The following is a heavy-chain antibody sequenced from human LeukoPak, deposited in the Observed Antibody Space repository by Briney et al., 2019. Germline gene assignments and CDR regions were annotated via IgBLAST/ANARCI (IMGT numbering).Heavy chain of an antibody. CDR1: GYTFTGYY. D-gene: IGHD2-8*01. CDR3: ARELITTSTRNLDY. J-gene: IGHJ4*02. V-gene: IGHV1-2*02. Sequence: ASVKVSCKASGYTFTGYYMHWVRQAPGQGLEWMGWINPNSGGTNYAQKFQGRVTMTRDTSISTAYMELSRLRSDDTAVYYCARELITTSTRNLDYRGQGTLVTVSA. CDR2: INPNSGGT.